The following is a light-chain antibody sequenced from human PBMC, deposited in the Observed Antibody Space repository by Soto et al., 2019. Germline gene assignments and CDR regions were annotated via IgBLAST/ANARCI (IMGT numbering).Light chain of an antibody. CDR3: SSYTSSSTGYV. CDR2: DVS. J-gene: IGLJ1*01. Sequence: QSALTQPASVSGSPGQSITISCTGTSSDVGGYNYVSWYQQHPGTAPKLMIYDVSNRPSGVSNRFSGSKSGNTASLTISGLQAEDEADYYCSSYTSSSTGYVFGTGTKVTVL. V-gene: IGLV2-14*01. CDR1: SSDVGGYNY.